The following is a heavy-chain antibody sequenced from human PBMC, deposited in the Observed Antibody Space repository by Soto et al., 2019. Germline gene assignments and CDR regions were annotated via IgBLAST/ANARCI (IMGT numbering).Heavy chain of an antibody. J-gene: IGHJ3*02. CDR3: ARDRVVVVAATPGLGAFDI. D-gene: IGHD2-15*01. CDR2: INAGNGNT. V-gene: IGHV1-3*01. CDR1: GYTFTSYA. Sequence: GASVKVSGKASGYTFTSYAMHWVRQAPGQRLEWIGWINAGNGNTKYSQKFQGRVTITRDTSASTAYMELSSLRSEDTAVYYCARDRVVVVAATPGLGAFDIWGQGTMVTVS.